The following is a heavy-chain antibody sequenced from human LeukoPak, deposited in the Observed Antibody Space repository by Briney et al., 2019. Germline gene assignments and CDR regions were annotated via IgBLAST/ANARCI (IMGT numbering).Heavy chain of an antibody. D-gene: IGHD3-9*01. CDR1: GFTFSSYA. CDR2: ISGSGGST. V-gene: IGHV3-23*01. J-gene: IGHJ5*02. Sequence: PGGSLRLSCAASGFTFSSYAMSWVRQAPGKGLEWVSAISGSGGSTYYADSVKGRFTISRDNSKNTLYLQMNSLRAEDTAVYYCAKVEYYDILTGPSPWGQGTLVTVSS. CDR3: AKVEYYDILTGPSP.